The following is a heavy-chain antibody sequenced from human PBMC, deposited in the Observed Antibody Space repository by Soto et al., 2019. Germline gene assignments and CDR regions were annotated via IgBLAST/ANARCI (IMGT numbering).Heavy chain of an antibody. CDR3: ARETRQIFDYGDSLRPSGVDY. V-gene: IGHV4-30-4*01. J-gene: IGHJ4*02. CDR2: IYYSGST. CDR1: GGSISSGDYY. D-gene: IGHD4-17*01. Sequence: SETLSLTCTVSGGSISSGDYYWSWIRQPPGKGLEWIGYIYYSGSTYYNPSLKSRVTISVDTSKNQFSLKLSSVTAADTAVYYCARETRQIFDYGDSLRPSGVDYWGQGTLVTVSS.